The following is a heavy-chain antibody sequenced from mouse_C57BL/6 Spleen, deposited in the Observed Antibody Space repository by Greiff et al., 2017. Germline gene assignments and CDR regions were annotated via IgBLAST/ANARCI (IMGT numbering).Heavy chain of an antibody. CDR3: ARKLRSQYYFDY. D-gene: IGHD1-1*01. V-gene: IGHV1-19*01. J-gene: IGHJ2*01. Sequence: EVKLMESGPVLVKPGASVKMSCKASGYTFTDYYMNWVKQSHGKSLEWIGVINPYNGGTSYNQKFKGKATLTVDKSSSTAYMELNSLTSEDSAVYYCARKLRSQYYFDYWGQGTTLTVSS. CDR2: INPYNGGT. CDR1: GYTFTDYY.